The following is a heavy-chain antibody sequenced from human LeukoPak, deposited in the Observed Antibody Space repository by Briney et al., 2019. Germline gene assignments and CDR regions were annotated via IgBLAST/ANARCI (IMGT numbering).Heavy chain of an antibody. CDR2: IYYSGST. CDR1: GGSISSSSYY. V-gene: IGHV4-39*07. CDR3: ARDSPPDY. J-gene: IGHJ4*02. Sequence: SETLSLTCTVSGGSISSSSYYWGWIRQPPGKGLGWIGSIYYSGSTYYNPSLKSRVTISVDTSKNQFSLKLSSVTAADTAVYYCARDSPPDYWGQGTLVTVSS.